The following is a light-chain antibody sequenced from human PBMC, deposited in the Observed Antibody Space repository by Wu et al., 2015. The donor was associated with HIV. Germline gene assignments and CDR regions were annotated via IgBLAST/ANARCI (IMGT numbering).Light chain of an antibody. Sequence: EVLMTQSPATLSVSAGERATLSCRASQSISYNLSWYQQKPGQSPRLLISDASNRATGIPDRFSGSGSGTDFTLTISSLEPEDFAVYYCQQRSQWPLTFGGGTKVEIK. CDR3: QQRSQWPLT. V-gene: IGKV3-11*01. CDR2: DAS. CDR1: QSISYN. J-gene: IGKJ4*01.